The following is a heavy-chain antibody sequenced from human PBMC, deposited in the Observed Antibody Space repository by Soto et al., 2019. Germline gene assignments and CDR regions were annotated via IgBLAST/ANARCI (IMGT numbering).Heavy chain of an antibody. CDR3: ASMGYHYGSGSYPLDY. D-gene: IGHD3-10*01. Sequence: PSETLSLTCIVSGGSISNYYWTWIRRPPGKGLEWIGFMYNSGSTHYNPSLKSRVTISLDTSKNQFSLNLRSVTAADTAVYYCASMGYHYGSGSYPLDYWGQGTLVTVSS. J-gene: IGHJ4*02. V-gene: IGHV4-59*08. CDR2: MYNSGST. CDR1: GGSISNYY.